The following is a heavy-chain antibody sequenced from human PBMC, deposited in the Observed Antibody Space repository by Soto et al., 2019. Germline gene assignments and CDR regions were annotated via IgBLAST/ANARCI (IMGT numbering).Heavy chain of an antibody. CDR2: IFYSGST. Sequence: SETLSLTCTVSGGSISSSSYYWGWIRQPPGKGLEWIGSIFYSGSTYYNPSLKSRVAISVDTSKNQFSLKLSSVTAADTAVYYCARLGAYYQSLDPWGPGTLVTVSS. CDR1: GGSISSSSYY. CDR3: ARLGAYYQSLDP. D-gene: IGHD2-21*01. J-gene: IGHJ5*02. V-gene: IGHV4-39*01.